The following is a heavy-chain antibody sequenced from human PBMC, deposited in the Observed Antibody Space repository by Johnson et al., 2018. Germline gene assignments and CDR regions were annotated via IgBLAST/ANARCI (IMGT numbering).Heavy chain of an antibody. CDR1: GGTFSSYA. CDR2: IIPIFGTA. Sequence: VQLVESGAEVKKPGSSVKVSCKASGGTFSSYAISWVRQAPGQGLEWMGGIIPIFGTANYAQKFQGRVTITADESTSTAYMELGSLRSEDTAVYYCARGHSSGWAEYFQHWGQGTLVTVSS. J-gene: IGHJ1*01. D-gene: IGHD6-19*01. CDR3: ARGHSSGWAEYFQH. V-gene: IGHV1-69*01.